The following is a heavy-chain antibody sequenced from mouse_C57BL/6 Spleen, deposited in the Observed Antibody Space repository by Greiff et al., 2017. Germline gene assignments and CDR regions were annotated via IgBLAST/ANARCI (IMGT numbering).Heavy chain of an antibody. CDR1: GYTFTSYW. D-gene: IGHD4-1*01. J-gene: IGHJ4*01. CDR3: ERAIYWDDYAMDY. Sequence: QVQLKESGAELAKPGASVKLSCKASGYTFTSYWMHWVKQRPGQGLEWIGYINPSSGYTKYNQKFKDKATLTADKSSSTAYMQLSSLTYEDSAVYYCERAIYWDDYAMDYWGQGTSVTVSS. V-gene: IGHV1-7*01. CDR2: INPSSGYT.